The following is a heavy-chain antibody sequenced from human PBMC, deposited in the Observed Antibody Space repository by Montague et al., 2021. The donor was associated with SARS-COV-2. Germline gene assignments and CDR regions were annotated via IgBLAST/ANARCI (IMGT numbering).Heavy chain of an antibody. V-gene: IGHV3-9*01. Sequence: SLGLSCAASGFTFDDYAMHWVRQAPGKGLEWVSGISWNSGSIGYADSVKGRFTISRDNAKNSLYLQMNSLRAEDTALYYCAKDGSALLWFGASNGFDPWGQGTLVTVSS. J-gene: IGHJ5*02. CDR2: ISWNSGSI. CDR3: AKDGSALLWFGASNGFDP. D-gene: IGHD3-10*01. CDR1: GFTFDDYA.